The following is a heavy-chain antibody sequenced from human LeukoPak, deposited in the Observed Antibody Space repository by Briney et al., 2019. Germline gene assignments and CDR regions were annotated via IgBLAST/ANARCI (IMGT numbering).Heavy chain of an antibody. CDR1: GCTFSGHS. Sequence: GGSLRLSCAASGCTFSGHSMNWVRQAPGKGLEWVSSISSSSNYIYYADSVKGRFTISRENAKNSLYLQMNSLRAEDTALYYCAKDIHSAAYYGMDVWGQGTTVTVSS. J-gene: IGHJ6*02. D-gene: IGHD2-2*01. CDR3: AKDIHSAAYYGMDV. CDR2: ISSSSNYI. V-gene: IGHV3-21*04.